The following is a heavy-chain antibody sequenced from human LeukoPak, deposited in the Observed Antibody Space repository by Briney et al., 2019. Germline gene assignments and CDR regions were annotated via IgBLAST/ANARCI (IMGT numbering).Heavy chain of an antibody. CDR2: ISVSGATV. V-gene: IGHV3-48*01. CDR3: ARDSGSYYDRLDC. D-gene: IGHD3-22*01. CDR1: GFAFSDYS. Sequence: GGSLRLSCSASGFAFSDYSLNWVRQTPGKGLEWVSYISVSGATVKYADSVKGRSTISRDNGRNSLYLQMNSLRAEDTAVYYCARDSGSYYDRLDCWGQGNLVTVSS. J-gene: IGHJ4*02.